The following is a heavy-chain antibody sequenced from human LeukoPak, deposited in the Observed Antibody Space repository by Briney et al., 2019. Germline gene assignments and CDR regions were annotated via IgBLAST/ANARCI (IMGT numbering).Heavy chain of an antibody. CDR3: ARDRHGSGTYNYYGMDV. V-gene: IGHV1-8*01. J-gene: IGHJ6*02. CDR2: MNPNSGNT. D-gene: IGHD3-10*01. CDR1: GYTFTSYD. Sequence: ASVKVSCKASGYTFTSYDINWVRQATGQGLEWMGWMNPNSGNTGYAQKFQGRVTITRDTSTSTAYMEVSSLRSEDTAVYYCARDRHGSGTYNYYGMDVWGQGTTVTVSS.